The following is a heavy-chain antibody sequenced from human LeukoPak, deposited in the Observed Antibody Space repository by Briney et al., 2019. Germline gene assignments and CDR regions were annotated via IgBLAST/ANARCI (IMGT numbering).Heavy chain of an antibody. J-gene: IGHJ6*02. CDR2: INHSGST. D-gene: IGHD1-26*01. CDR3: ARDRYSGSYLYYYGMDV. CDR1: GGSFSGYY. V-gene: IGHV4-34*01. Sequence: SETLSLTCAVYGGSFSGYYWSWIRQPPGKGLEWIGEINHSGSTNYNPSLKSRVTISVDTSKNQFSLKLSSVTAADTAVYYCARDRYSGSYLYYYGMDVWGQGTTVTVSS.